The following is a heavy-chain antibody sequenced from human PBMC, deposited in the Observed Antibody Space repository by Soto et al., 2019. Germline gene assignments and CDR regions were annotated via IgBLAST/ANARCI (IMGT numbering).Heavy chain of an antibody. CDR3: ARRRFYCSGGSCYLFDY. D-gene: IGHD2-15*01. CDR1: GGSFSGYY. J-gene: IGHJ4*02. V-gene: IGHV4-34*01. CDR2: INHSGST. Sequence: PSETLSLTCAVYGGSFSGYYWSWIRQPPGKALEWIGEINHSGSTNYNPSLKSRVTISVDTSKNQFSLKLSSVTAADTAVYYCARRRFYCSGGSCYLFDYWGQGTLVTVSS.